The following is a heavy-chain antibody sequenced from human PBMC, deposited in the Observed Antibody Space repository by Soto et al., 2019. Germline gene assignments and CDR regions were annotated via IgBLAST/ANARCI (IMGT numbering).Heavy chain of an antibody. CDR1: GFPFSSYS. J-gene: IGHJ6*02. Sequence: EVQLVESGGGLVEPGGSLRLSCAASGFPFSSYSMNWVRQAPGKGLEWVSYIDSTSSTMYYEDSVKGRFTISRDNAKNSLYLQMTSLSDEDKTLYSCARKSGLDVWGQGTTVTVSS. CDR3: ARKSGLDV. CDR2: IDSTSSTM. V-gene: IGHV3-48*02.